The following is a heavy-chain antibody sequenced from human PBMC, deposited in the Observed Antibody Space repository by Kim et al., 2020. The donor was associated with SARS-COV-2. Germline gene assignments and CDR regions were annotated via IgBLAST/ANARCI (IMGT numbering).Heavy chain of an antibody. CDR1: GGSISSYY. Sequence: SETLSLTCTVSGGSISSYYWSWIRQPPGKGLEWIGYIYYSGSTNYNPSLKSRVTISVDTSKNQFSLKLSSVTAADTAVYYCARDRGGSSWYSEPNWFDPWGQGTLVTVSS. CDR2: IYYSGST. CDR3: ARDRGGSSWYSEPNWFDP. D-gene: IGHD6-13*01. V-gene: IGHV4-59*13. J-gene: IGHJ5*02.